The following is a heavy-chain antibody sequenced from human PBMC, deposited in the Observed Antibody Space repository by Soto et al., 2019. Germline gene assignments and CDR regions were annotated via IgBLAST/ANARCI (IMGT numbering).Heavy chain of an antibody. CDR3: ARDREAARPGWFDP. CDR2: ISAYNGDT. J-gene: IGHJ5*02. D-gene: IGHD6-6*01. V-gene: IGHV1-18*04. CDR1: GYTFTTYG. Sequence: QAQLVQYGAEVNKPGASVKVSCKASGYTFTTYGISWVRQAPGRWLEWMGWISAYNGDTKDAQKFQDRVTMTTDAFTSAAYLELRSLTSDDTAVYYCARDREAARPGWFDPWGQGTLVTVSS.